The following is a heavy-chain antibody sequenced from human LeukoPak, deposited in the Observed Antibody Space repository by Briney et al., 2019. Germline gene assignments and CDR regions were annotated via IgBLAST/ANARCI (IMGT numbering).Heavy chain of an antibody. CDR2: ISAYNGNT. CDR1: VYTFTSYG. J-gene: IGHJ4*02. CDR3: PRVGAATVTTYAY. D-gene: IGHD4-17*01. V-gene: IGHV1-18*01. Sequence: ASVPVSCKASVYTFTSYGLSELRQAPGQGLEWMGWISAYNGNTNYAQKLQGRVTMTTDTSTSTCYMELRSLRSDDTAVYYCPRVGAATVTTYAYWGQGTLVTVSS.